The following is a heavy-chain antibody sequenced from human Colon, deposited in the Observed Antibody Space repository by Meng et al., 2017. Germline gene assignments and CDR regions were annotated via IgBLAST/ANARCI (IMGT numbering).Heavy chain of an antibody. CDR2: IFHSGTT. V-gene: IGHV4-38-2*02. CDR1: GYSIGSGYY. Sequence: SETLSLTCTVSGYSIGSGYYWGWIRQPPGKGLEWIGSIFHSGTTYYNPSLNTRVTMSVDTSKNQFSLKLSSATAADTAVYYRVRESTSIAGSPPHYWGQGPLVTVSS. CDR3: VRESTSIAGSPPHY. J-gene: IGHJ4*02. D-gene: IGHD3-10*01.